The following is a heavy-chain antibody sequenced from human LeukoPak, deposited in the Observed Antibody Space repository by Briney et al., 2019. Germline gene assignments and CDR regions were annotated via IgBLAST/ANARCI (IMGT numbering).Heavy chain of an antibody. Sequence: SETLSLTCTASGGSISSYYWSWIRQPPGKGLEWIGYIYCSGSTNYNPSLKSRVTISVDTSKNQFSLKLSSVTAADTAVYYCARVTVAGVDPWGQGTLVTVSS. CDR3: ARVTVAGVDP. V-gene: IGHV4-59*08. CDR1: GGSISSYY. CDR2: IYCSGST. J-gene: IGHJ5*02. D-gene: IGHD6-19*01.